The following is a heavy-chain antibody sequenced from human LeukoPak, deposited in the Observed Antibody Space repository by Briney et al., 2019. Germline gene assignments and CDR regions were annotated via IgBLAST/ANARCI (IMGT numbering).Heavy chain of an antibody. CDR2: ISSSSSYI. D-gene: IGHD2-8*01. CDR3: AKGGGTNYETWAFDI. J-gene: IGHJ3*02. Sequence: GGSLRLSCAASGFTFSSYSMNWVRQAPGKGLEWVSSISSSSSYIYYADSVKGRFTISRDNAKNSLYLQMNSLRAEDTAVYYCAKGGGTNYETWAFDIWGQGTMVTVSS. V-gene: IGHV3-21*01. CDR1: GFTFSSYS.